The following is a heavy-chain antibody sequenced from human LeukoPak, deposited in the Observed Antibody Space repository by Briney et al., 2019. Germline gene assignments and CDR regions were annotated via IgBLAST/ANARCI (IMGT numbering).Heavy chain of an antibody. V-gene: IGHV4-59*01. Sequence: SETLSLTGTVSGGSISSYYWSWIRQPPGKGLEWIGYIYYSGSTNYNPSLKSRVTISVDTSKNQFSLKLSSVTAADTAVYYCARERYSSGWYGDYFDYWGQGTLVTVSS. CDR1: GGSISSYY. J-gene: IGHJ4*02. CDR2: IYYSGST. D-gene: IGHD6-19*01. CDR3: ARERYSSGWYGDYFDY.